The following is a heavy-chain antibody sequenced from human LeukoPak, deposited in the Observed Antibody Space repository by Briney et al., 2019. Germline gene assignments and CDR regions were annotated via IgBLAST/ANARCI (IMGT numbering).Heavy chain of an antibody. V-gene: IGHV3-30-3*01. CDR1: GFTFSSYA. J-gene: IGHJ6*02. CDR2: ISYDGSNK. D-gene: IGHD6-19*01. Sequence: PGGSLRLSCAASGFTFSSYAMHWVRQAPGKGLEWVAVISYDGSNKYYADSVKGRFTISRDNSKNTLYLQMSSLRAEDTAVYYCAREAVAGRTYYYYYGMDVWGQGTTVTVSS. CDR3: AREAVAGRTYYYYYGMDV.